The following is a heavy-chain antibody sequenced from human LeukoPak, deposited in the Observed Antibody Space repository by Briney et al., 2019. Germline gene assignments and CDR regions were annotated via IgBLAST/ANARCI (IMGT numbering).Heavy chain of an antibody. CDR3: ARGGDSSGYYYSRTGEKKYYFDY. Sequence: SETLSLTCTVSGASVSGSAYYWGWIRQPPGKGLEWIGNIYHSGSTYYNPSLKSRVTISVETSKNQFSLKLSSVTAADTAVYYCARGGDSSGYYYSRTGEKKYYFDYWGQGTLVTVSS. J-gene: IGHJ4*02. CDR1: GASVSGSAYY. D-gene: IGHD3-22*01. V-gene: IGHV4-39*07. CDR2: IYHSGST.